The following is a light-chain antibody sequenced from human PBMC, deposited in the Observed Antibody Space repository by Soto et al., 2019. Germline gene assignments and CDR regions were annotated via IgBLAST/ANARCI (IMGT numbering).Light chain of an antibody. Sequence: EVVLTQYPGTLSLSPGERATLSSRASESVSSSFLTWYQQKPGQAPRLLIYRTSNRVTGIPDRFSGSGSGTDFTLTISRLEPEDFAVYFCQHYGNSLWTFGQGTKVDIK. V-gene: IGKV3-20*01. J-gene: IGKJ1*01. CDR3: QHYGNSLWT. CDR1: ESVSSSF. CDR2: RTS.